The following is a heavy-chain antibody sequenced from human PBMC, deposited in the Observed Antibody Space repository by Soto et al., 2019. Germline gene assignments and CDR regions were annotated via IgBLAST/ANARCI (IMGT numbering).Heavy chain of an antibody. CDR1: GYTFTSYG. D-gene: IGHD2-2*02. J-gene: IGHJ6*03. V-gene: IGHV1-18*01. CDR2: ISAYNGNT. Sequence: ASVKVSCKASGYTFTSYGISWVRQAPGQGLEWMGWISAYNGNTNYAQKLQGRVTMTTDTSTSTAYMELRSLRSDDTAVYHCARFVIVVPAAITPGYYYYYMDVWGKGTTVTVSS. CDR3: ARFVIVVPAAITPGYYYYYMDV.